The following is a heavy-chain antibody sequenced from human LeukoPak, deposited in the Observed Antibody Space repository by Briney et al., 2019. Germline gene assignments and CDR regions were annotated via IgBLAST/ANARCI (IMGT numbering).Heavy chain of an antibody. CDR3: ARVGSTVAAGTPDY. V-gene: IGHV3-11*06. D-gene: IGHD6-13*01. CDR2: ISGSGSHT. Sequence: GGSLRLSCAASGFTFSDYYMSWIRQAPGKGLEWLSYISGSGSHTTYADSVRGRFAISRDNAKNSLSLQVNSLRADDTAVYYCARVGSTVAAGTPDYWGQGTLVTVSS. J-gene: IGHJ4*02. CDR1: GFTFSDYY.